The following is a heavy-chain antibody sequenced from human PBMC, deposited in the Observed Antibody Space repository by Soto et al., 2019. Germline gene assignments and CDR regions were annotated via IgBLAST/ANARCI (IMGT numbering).Heavy chain of an antibody. CDR1: GYTFTSYG. CDR2: ISAYNGNT. Sequence: QVQLVQSGAEVKKPGASVKVSCKASGYTFTSYGISWVRQAPGQGLEWMGWISAYNGNTNYAQKFQGRVTMTTDTSTRTAYMELRSLRSDDTPVYYCAREGYYASDWYFDLWCRGTLVTVSS. CDR3: AREGYYASDWYFDL. D-gene: IGHD1-26*01. J-gene: IGHJ2*01. V-gene: IGHV1-18*01.